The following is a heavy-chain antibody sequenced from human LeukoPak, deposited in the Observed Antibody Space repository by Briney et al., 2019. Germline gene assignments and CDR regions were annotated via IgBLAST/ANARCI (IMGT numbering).Heavy chain of an antibody. CDR1: EFTFDNYA. V-gene: IGHV3-23*01. J-gene: IGHJ4*02. CDR3: AKGGPTGSNYFDF. CDR2: ISGSGYYS. Sequence: GGSLRLSCAASEFTFDNYAMSWVRQAPGKGLEWVSVISGSGYYSYYADSVKGRFTVSRDNSKTTLYLQMNSLRADDTAVYYCAKGGPTGSNYFDFWDQGTLVTVSS. D-gene: IGHD1-26*01.